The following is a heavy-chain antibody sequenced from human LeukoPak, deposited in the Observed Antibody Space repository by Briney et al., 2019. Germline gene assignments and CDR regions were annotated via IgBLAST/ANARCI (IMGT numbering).Heavy chain of an antibody. Sequence: PGGSLRLSCATSGFTFTAYGMNWVRQAPGKGLEWVSYISDSGILYADSVKGRFTISRDNARNSLCLQMNSLRAEDTAVYYCARVGAARSGDYWGQGTLVTVSS. V-gene: IGHV3-48*01. D-gene: IGHD6-6*01. CDR1: GFTFTAYG. CDR3: ARVGAARSGDY. CDR2: ISDSGI. J-gene: IGHJ4*02.